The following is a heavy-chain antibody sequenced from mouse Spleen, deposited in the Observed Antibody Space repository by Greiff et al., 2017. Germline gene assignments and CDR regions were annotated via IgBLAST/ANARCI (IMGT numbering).Heavy chain of an antibody. CDR3: ARGESTMITTTWAWFAY. D-gene: IGHD2-4*01. Sequence: VKLQQSGAELVRPGSSVKISCKASGYAFSSYWMNWVKQRPGQGLEWIGQIYPGDGDTNYNGKFKGKATLTADKSSSTAYMQLSSLTSEDSAVYFCARGESTMITTTWAWFAYWGQGTLVTVSA. CDR2: IYPGDGDT. CDR1: GYAFSSYW. J-gene: IGHJ3*01. V-gene: IGHV1-80*01.